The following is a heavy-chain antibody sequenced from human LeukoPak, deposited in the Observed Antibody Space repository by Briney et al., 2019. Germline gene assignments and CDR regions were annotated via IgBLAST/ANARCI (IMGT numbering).Heavy chain of an antibody. J-gene: IGHJ1*01. Sequence: PGGSLRLSCTPSGFPFRSYNINWARQAPGKGLEWVYAISSSNSYIYYADSVKGRFTIYRDNSKNTLYLQMNSLRAEDTAVYYCASDSYSPEYFQHWGQGTLVTVSS. V-gene: IGHV3-21*01. CDR2: ISSSNSYI. CDR3: ASDSYSPEYFQH. CDR1: GFPFRSYN. D-gene: IGHD2-15*01.